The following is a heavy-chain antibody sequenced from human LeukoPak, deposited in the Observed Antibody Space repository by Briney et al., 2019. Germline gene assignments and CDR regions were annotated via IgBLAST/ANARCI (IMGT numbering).Heavy chain of an antibody. CDR2: IRHDGSNK. D-gene: IGHD6-13*01. J-gene: IGHJ4*02. CDR3: AKDRAFGSSWYRFDY. CDR1: GFTFSSYG. V-gene: IGHV3-30*02. Sequence: PGGSLRLSCAASGFTFSSYGMHWVRQAPGKGLEWVAFIRHDGSNKYYADSVKGRFTISRDNSKNTLYLQMNSLRAEDTAVYYCAKDRAFGSSWYRFDYWGQGTLVTVSS.